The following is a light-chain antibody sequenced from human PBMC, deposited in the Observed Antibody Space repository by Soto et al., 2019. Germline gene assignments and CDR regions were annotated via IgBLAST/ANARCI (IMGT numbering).Light chain of an antibody. CDR2: HAS. CDR3: QQYGGSPGT. CDR1: QSVRSNS. V-gene: IGKV3-20*01. J-gene: IGKJ1*01. Sequence: EIVLTQSPGTLSLSPGERATLSCRASQSVRSNSLAWYRQNPGQAPRLLIYHASNRVTGIPGRFSGSGSGTDFTLTISRLEPEDFAVYYCQQYGGSPGTFGQGTKVDIK.